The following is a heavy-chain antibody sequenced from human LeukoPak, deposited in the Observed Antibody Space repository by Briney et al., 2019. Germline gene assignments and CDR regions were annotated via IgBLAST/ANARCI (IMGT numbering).Heavy chain of an antibody. V-gene: IGHV3-48*04. D-gene: IGHD3-10*01. CDR1: GFTFSNYN. Sequence: GGSLRLSCAASGFTFSNYNMNWVRQAPGKGLEWVSYISSSSSIIYYADSVKGRFTISRDNAKNSLYLQMNSLRAEDTAVYYCARVYYYTSGSRWGDYFDYWGQGTLVTVSS. CDR3: ARVYYYTSGSRWGDYFDY. J-gene: IGHJ4*02. CDR2: ISSSSSII.